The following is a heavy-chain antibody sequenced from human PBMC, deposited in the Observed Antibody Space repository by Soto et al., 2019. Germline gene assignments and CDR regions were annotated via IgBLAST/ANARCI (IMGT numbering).Heavy chain of an antibody. CDR1: GGSISSNY. J-gene: IGHJ4*02. Sequence: SDTLSLTCTVSGGSISSNYWTWIRQPPGKGLEWIGYVYNSGSTNYNPSLKSRVTISEDTSKSQFSLKVNSMTAADTAVYYCARYRREAVAGYTLDNWGQGILVTVSS. D-gene: IGHD6-13*01. CDR3: ARYRREAVAGYTLDN. CDR2: VYNSGST. V-gene: IGHV4-59*07.